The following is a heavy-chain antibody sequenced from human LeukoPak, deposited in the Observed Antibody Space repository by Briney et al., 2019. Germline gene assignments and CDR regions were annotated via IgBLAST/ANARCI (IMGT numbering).Heavy chain of an antibody. V-gene: IGHV5-51*01. CDR1: GYSFTSDW. J-gene: IGHJ4*02. CDR3: ARHYYYGSGSYSRIDY. CDR2: IYPGDSDT. D-gene: IGHD3-10*01. Sequence: GESLKISCKGSGYSFTSDWIGWVRQMPGKGLEWMGIIYPGDSDTRYSPSFQGQVTISADKSISTAYLQWSSLKASDTAMYYCARHYYYGSGSYSRIDYWGQGTLVTVSS.